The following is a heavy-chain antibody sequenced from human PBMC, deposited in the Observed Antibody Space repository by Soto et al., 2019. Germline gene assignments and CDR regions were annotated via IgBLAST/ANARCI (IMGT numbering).Heavy chain of an antibody. J-gene: IGHJ6*02. D-gene: IGHD1-26*01. CDR1: GGSVSSGFYY. V-gene: IGHV4-61*01. Sequence: PSETLSLTCTVSGGSVSSGFYYWYWIRRPPGKGLEWIGYIYYSGSTNYNPSLKSRVTISADTSKNQFSLKLSSVTAADTAVYYCARQRPTDGRWEFANYYGMDVWGQGTPVTVSS. CDR2: IYYSGST. CDR3: ARQRPTDGRWEFANYYGMDV.